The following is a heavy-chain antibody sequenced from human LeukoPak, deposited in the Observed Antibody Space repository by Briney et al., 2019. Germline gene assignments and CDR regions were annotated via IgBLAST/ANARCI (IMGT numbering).Heavy chain of an antibody. CDR1: GGSFSGYY. V-gene: IGHV4-34*01. Sequence: KSSETLSLTCAVYGGSFSGYYWSWIRQPPGKGLEWIGEINHSGSTNYNPSLKSRVTISVDTSKSQFSLKLNSMTAADTAVHYCARGAQTYYDKAPVDYWGQGTLVTVSS. CDR2: INHSGST. D-gene: IGHD3-22*01. CDR3: ARGAQTYYDKAPVDY. J-gene: IGHJ4*02.